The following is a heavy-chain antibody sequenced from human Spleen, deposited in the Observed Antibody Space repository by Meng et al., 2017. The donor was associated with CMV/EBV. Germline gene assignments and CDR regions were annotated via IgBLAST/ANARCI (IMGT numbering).Heavy chain of an antibody. J-gene: IGHJ4*02. CDR3: AQGDTSGWYGGYFDY. CDR2: INIDGGST. CDR1: GFTFSTSW. V-gene: IGHV3-74*01. D-gene: IGHD6-19*01. Sequence: SGFTFSTSWMHWVRQAPGKGLVWVSHINIDGGSTTYADSVKGRFTISRDNAKNTLYLQMSSLRAEDTALYYCAQGDTSGWYGGYFDYWGQGTLVTVSS.